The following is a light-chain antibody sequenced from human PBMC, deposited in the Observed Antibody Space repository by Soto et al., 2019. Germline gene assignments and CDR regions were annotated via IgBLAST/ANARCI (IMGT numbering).Light chain of an antibody. Sequence: EIVLTQSPGTLSLSPGESATLSCRASQSVASAYLAWYQHKPGQAPRLLIYGASSRATGIADRISGSGSGTDFTLTIRRLEPEDFAVYSCQQYADSRWTFGQGTKVE. J-gene: IGKJ1*01. CDR1: QSVASAY. CDR2: GAS. V-gene: IGKV3-20*01. CDR3: QQYADSRWT.